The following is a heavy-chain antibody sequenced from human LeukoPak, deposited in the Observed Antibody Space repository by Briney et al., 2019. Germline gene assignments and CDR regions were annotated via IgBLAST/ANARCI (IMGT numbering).Heavy chain of an antibody. J-gene: IGHJ4*02. V-gene: IGHV3-7*01. CDR2: IRQDGGEK. CDR3: ARDGTAAGLYFDL. Sequence: PGGSLRLSCAVSGFTFSDYWMNWVRQAPGKGLEWVASIRQDGGEKSYVDSVKGRLTISRDKTKHSLYLQMSSLRAEDTGVYYCARDGTAAGLYFDLWGQGTLVTVSS. D-gene: IGHD6-13*01. CDR1: GFTFSDYW.